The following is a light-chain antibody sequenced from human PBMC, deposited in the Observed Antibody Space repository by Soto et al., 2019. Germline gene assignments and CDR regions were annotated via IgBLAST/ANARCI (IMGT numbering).Light chain of an antibody. CDR2: DAS. Sequence: DIQMTQSPSSLSASVGDRVTIACRGSLGVSNNLAWYQQKVGKVPKLLIYDASTLQSGVPSRFSGSRSGTDFTLTISSLQAEDVATYYCQKYDSAPLTFGEGTKVEIK. V-gene: IGKV1-27*01. CDR3: QKYDSAPLT. CDR1: LGVSNN. J-gene: IGKJ4*01.